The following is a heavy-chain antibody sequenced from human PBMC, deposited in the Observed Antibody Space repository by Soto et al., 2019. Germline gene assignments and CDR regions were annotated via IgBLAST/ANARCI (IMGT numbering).Heavy chain of an antibody. CDR2: IYYSGST. CDR3: ARIKPYSSSPELDY. Sequence: SETLSLTCTVSGGSISSSSYYWGWIRQPPGKGLEWIGSIYYSGSTYYNPSLKSRVTISVDTSKNQFSLKLSSVTAADTAVYYCARIKPYSSSPELDYWGQGTLVTVSS. J-gene: IGHJ4*02. V-gene: IGHV4-39*01. D-gene: IGHD6-6*01. CDR1: GGSISSSSYY.